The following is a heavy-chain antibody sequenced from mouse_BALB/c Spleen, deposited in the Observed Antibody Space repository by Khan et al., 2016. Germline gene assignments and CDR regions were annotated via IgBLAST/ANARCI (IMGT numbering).Heavy chain of an antibody. CDR1: GFTFSSYT. D-gene: IGHD3-1*01. J-gene: IGHJ3*01. CDR3: TSDDSGWFAY. V-gene: IGHV5-6-4*01. Sequence: EVELVESGGGLVKPGGSLKLSCAASGFTFSSYTMSWVRQTPEKRLEWVATISSGGSYTYYPDTVKGRSTISRDNAKNTLYLQMSSLKSEDTAKYYCTSDDSGWFAYWGQGTLVTVSA. CDR2: ISSGGSYT.